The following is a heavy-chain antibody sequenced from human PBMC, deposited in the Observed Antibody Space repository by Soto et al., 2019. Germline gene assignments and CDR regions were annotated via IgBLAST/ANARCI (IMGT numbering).Heavy chain of an antibody. Sequence: QVQLQESGPGLVKPSQTLSLTCTVSGGSISSGGYYWSWIRQHPGKGLEWIGYIYYSGSTHYNPSLKSRVTIAVDTSKNQFSLKLSSVTAADTAVYYCAKSAKYHSLFDPWGQGTLVTVSS. V-gene: IGHV4-31*03. CDR3: AKSAKYHSLFDP. CDR2: IYYSGST. J-gene: IGHJ5*02. D-gene: IGHD2-15*01. CDR1: GGSISSGGYY.